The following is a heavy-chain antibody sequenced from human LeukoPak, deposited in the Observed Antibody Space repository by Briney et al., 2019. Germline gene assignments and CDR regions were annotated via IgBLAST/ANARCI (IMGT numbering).Heavy chain of an antibody. V-gene: IGHV3-64*01. J-gene: IGHJ6*03. CDR2: ISSNGGST. Sequence: GGSLRLSCAASGFTFSSYAMHWVRQAPGKGLEYVSAISSNGGSTYYANSVKGRFTISRDNSKNTLYLQMGSLRAEDMAVYYCARTLASTVDYYYYMDVWGKGTTVTISS. CDR3: ARTLASTVDYYYYMDV. D-gene: IGHD2-21*01. CDR1: GFTFSSYA.